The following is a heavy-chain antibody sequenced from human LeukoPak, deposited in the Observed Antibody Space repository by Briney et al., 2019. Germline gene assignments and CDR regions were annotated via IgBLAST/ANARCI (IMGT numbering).Heavy chain of an antibody. J-gene: IGHJ3*02. CDR3: ARDEGSRDYGGNPNAFDI. CDR1: GVTFSSYG. Sequence: PGGSPRLSCAASGVTFSSYGMHWGRQAPGKGLEWGAVILFDGSNKYYADSVKGRFTISRDNAKNSLYLQMNSLRAEDTAVYYCARDEGSRDYGGNPNAFDIWGQGTMVTVSS. D-gene: IGHD4-23*01. CDR2: ILFDGSNK. V-gene: IGHV3-30*03.